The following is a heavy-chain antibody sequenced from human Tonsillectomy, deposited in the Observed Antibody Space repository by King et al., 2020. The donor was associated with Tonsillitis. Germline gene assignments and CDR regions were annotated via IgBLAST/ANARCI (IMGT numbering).Heavy chain of an antibody. CDR1: GYTFSSYG. J-gene: IGHJ4*02. CDR3: ARDRGLPLQWLVHHWDY. V-gene: IGHV1-18*04. Sequence: VQLVESGAEVKKPGASVKVSCKASGYTFSSYGISWVRQAPGQGLEWMGWISAYTGDRNYAQKLQDRVTMTTDTSTYTAYMELRSLRSDDTGVYYCARDRGLPLQWLVHHWDYWGQGTLVTVSS. D-gene: IGHD6-19*01. CDR2: ISAYTGDR.